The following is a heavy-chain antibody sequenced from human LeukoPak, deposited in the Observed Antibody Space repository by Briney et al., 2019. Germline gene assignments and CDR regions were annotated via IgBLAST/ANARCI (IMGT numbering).Heavy chain of an antibody. Sequence: PGGSLRLSCAASGFTFSSYSMNWVRQAPGKGLEWVGRIKSNIDGGTTDYAAPVNGRFSISRDDSKNTLYLQMNSLKTEDTAIYYCTRGYCSGGGCSGFHNWFDPWGQGTLVTVSS. CDR2: IKSNIDGGTT. V-gene: IGHV3-15*01. D-gene: IGHD2-15*01. CDR3: TRGYCSGGGCSGFHNWFDP. J-gene: IGHJ5*02. CDR1: GFTFSSYS.